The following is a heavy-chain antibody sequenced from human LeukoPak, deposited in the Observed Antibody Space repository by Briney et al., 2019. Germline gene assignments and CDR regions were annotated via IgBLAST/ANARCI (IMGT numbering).Heavy chain of an antibody. CDR2: IYTSGST. V-gene: IGHV4-4*07. J-gene: IGHJ5*02. D-gene: IGHD1-26*01. Sequence: SETLSLTCTVSGGSLSSYYWSWIRQPPGKGLEWIGRIYTSGSTNYNPSLKSRVTMSVDTSKNQFSLKLSSVTAADTAVYYCARHSGRVGATPNWFDPWGQGTLVTVSS. CDR1: GGSLSSYY. CDR3: ARHSGRVGATPNWFDP.